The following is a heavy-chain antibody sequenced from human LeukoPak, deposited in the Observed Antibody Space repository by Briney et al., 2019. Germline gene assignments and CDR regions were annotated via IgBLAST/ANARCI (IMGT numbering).Heavy chain of an antibody. CDR2: MNPNSGNT. CDR3: ARGSLLGYCSGGSCYSGFDY. D-gene: IGHD2-15*01. V-gene: IGHV1-8*01. CDR1: GYTFTSYD. J-gene: IGHJ4*02. Sequence: ASVKVSCKASGYTFTSYDINWVRQATGQGLEWMGWMNPNSGNTGYAQKFQGRVTMTRNTSISTAYMELSSLRSEDTAVYYCARGSLLGYCSGGSCYSGFDYWGQGTLVTVSS.